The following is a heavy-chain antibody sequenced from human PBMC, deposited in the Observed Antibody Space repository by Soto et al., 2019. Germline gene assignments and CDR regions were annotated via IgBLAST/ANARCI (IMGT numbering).Heavy chain of an antibody. D-gene: IGHD5-12*01. CDR3: ASGRGEWLRSSFDY. Sequence: QVQLQQWGAGLLKPSETLSLTCAVYGGSFSGYYWSWIRQPPGKGLEWIGEINHSGSTNYNPSLNIRVTXXVXTXXNQLSLKLSSVTAADTAVYYCASGRGEWLRSSFDYWGQGTLVTVSS. J-gene: IGHJ4*02. V-gene: IGHV4-34*01. CDR2: INHSGST. CDR1: GGSFSGYY.